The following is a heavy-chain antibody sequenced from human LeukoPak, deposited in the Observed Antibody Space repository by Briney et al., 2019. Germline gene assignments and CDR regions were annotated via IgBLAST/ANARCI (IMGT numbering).Heavy chain of an antibody. CDR2: ISYDGSNK. J-gene: IGHJ4*02. CDR1: GFTFSSYA. D-gene: IGHD2-2*02. CDR3: AREPAAIENYYFDY. V-gene: IGHV3-30-3*01. Sequence: GGSLRLSCAASGFTFSSYAMHWFRQAPGKGLEWVAVISYDGSNKYYADSVKGRFTISRDNSKNTLYLQMNSLRAEDTAVYYCAREPAAIENYYFDYWGQGTLVTVSS.